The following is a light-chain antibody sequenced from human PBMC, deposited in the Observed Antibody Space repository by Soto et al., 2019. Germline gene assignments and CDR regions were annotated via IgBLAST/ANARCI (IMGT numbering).Light chain of an antibody. CDR3: QYYGSSPRT. CDR1: QSVSSRH. CDR2: GTS. J-gene: IGKJ1*01. V-gene: IGKV3-20*01. Sequence: EIVLTQSPGTLSLSPGEGATLSCRASQSVSSRHLAWYQQKPGQAPRLLIYGTSNRATGIPDRFSGSGSGPDFSLIISRLEPEDFAVYYCQYYGSSPRTFGQGTKVDIK.